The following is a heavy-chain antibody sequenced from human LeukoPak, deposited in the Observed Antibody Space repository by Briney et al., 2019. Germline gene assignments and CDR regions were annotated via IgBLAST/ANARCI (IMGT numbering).Heavy chain of an antibody. CDR3: VKDLSGWYSFDY. CDR2: ISENWDRT. CDR1: GFAFGVFV. D-gene: IGHD6-19*01. J-gene: IGHJ4*02. V-gene: IGHV3-64D*08. Sequence: GGSLRLSCSASGFAFGVFVIHWVRQAPGKGLEYVSSISENWDRTNHADSVKGRFTISRDNSKNTLYLQMTSLRVEDTAVYYCVKDLSGWYSFDYWGQGTLVTVSS.